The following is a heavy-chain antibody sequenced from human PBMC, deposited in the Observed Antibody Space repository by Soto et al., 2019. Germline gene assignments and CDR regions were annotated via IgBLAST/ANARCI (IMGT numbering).Heavy chain of an antibody. CDR1: GYTFTSYG. V-gene: IGHV1-18*01. J-gene: IGHJ6*02. D-gene: IGHD3-10*01. CDR3: ARDQVYYYGSGSYRYYYGMDV. Sequence: EASVKVSCKASGYTFTSYGISWVRQAPGQGLEWMGWISAYNGNTNYAQKLQGRVTMTTDTSTSTAYMELRSLRSDDTAVYYCARDQVYYYGSGSYRYYYGMDVWGQGTTVTVSS. CDR2: ISAYNGNT.